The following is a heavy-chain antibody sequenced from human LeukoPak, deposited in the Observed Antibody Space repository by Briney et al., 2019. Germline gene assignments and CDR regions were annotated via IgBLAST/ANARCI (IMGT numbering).Heavy chain of an antibody. D-gene: IGHD3-16*02. CDR2: IIPIFGTA. Sequence: VASVKVSCKASGGTFSSYAISWVRQAPGQGLEWMGGIIPIFGTANYAQKFQGRVTMTRNTSISTAYMELSSLRSEDTAVYYCARGGIGDYVWGSYRQPPDYWGQGTLVTVSS. CDR3: ARGGIGDYVWGSYRQPPDY. V-gene: IGHV1-69*05. CDR1: GGTFSSYA. J-gene: IGHJ4*02.